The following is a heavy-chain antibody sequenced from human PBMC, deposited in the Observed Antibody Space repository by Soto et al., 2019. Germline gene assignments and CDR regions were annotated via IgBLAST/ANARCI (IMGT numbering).Heavy chain of an antibody. D-gene: IGHD4-17*01. V-gene: IGHV3-30*18. CDR3: AKSGLRFLDYFDY. CDR1: GFTVSNYA. J-gene: IGHJ4*02. CDR2: MLSDGTNR. Sequence: QVQLVESGGGVVQPGWSLRLSCAGSGFTVSNYAMHWVRQAPGKGLEWVAVMLSDGTNRFSDSVKGRFTVSGDNSENTVYLQMNSLTGEDTAVYYCAKSGLRFLDYFDYWGQGTLVTVSS.